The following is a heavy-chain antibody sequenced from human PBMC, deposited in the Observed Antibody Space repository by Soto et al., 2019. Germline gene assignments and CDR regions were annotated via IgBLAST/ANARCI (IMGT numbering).Heavy chain of an antibody. CDR3: AKAFLTTGDP. J-gene: IGHJ5*02. D-gene: IGHD4-17*01. CDR1: GFTFSSYS. CDR2: ISGSGGST. Sequence: PGGSLRLSCAASGFTFSSYSMNWVRQAPGKGLEWVSTISGSGGSTYYADSVKGWFTVSRDNSKNTLYLQMNSLRAEDTAVYYCAKAFLTTGDPWGQGTLVTVSS. V-gene: IGHV3-23*01.